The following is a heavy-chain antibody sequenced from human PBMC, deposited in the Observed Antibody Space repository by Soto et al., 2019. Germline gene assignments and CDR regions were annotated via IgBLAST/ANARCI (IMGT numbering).Heavy chain of an antibody. Sequence: GASVKVSCKASGSTFTSSAMQWVRQARGQRLEWIGWIVVGSGNTNYAQKFQERVTITRDMSTSTAYMELSSLRSEDTAVYYCAAGGTLLGYCTNGVCPSPMDVWGKGTTVTVSS. CDR3: AAGGTLLGYCTNGVCPSPMDV. J-gene: IGHJ6*03. D-gene: IGHD2-8*01. CDR2: IVVGSGNT. V-gene: IGHV1-58*02. CDR1: GSTFTSSA.